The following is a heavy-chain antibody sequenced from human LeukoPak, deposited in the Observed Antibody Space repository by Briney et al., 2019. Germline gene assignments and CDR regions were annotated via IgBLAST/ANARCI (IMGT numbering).Heavy chain of an antibody. CDR1: GGSISSYY. J-gene: IGHJ4*02. Sequence: KPSESLSLTCTVSGGSISSYYWSWIRQPPGKGLEWIGYIYCSGSTNYNPSLKSRVTISVDTSKNQFSLKLSSVTAADTAVYYCARASLRGLWVDYWGQGTLVTASS. CDR3: ARASLRGLWVDY. D-gene: IGHD3-10*01. V-gene: IGHV4-59*01. CDR2: IYCSGST.